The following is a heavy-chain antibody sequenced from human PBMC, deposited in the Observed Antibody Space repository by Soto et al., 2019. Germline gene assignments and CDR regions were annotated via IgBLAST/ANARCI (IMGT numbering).Heavy chain of an antibody. V-gene: IGHV1-18*01. J-gene: IGHJ6*02. Sequence: ASVKVSCKASGYTFTSYGISWVRQAPGQGLEWMGWISAYNGNTNYAQKLQGRVTMTTDTSTSTAYMELRSLRSDDTAVYYCARARGRITMVRGVTVHCGMDVWGQGTTVTVSS. D-gene: IGHD3-10*01. CDR3: ARARGRITMVRGVTVHCGMDV. CDR1: GYTFTSYG. CDR2: ISAYNGNT.